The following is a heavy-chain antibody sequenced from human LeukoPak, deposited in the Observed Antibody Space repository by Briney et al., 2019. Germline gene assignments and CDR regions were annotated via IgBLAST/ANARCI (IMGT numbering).Heavy chain of an antibody. V-gene: IGHV3-33*01. Sequence: GRSLRLSCAASGFTFSSYGMHWVRQAPGKGLEWVAVIWYDGSNKYYADSVKGRFTISRDNSKNTLYLQMNSLRAEDTAVYYCARERGVWFGELSYYFDYWGQGTLVTVSS. CDR3: ARERGVWFGELSYYFDY. CDR2: IWYDGSNK. J-gene: IGHJ4*02. CDR1: GFTFSSYG. D-gene: IGHD3-10*01.